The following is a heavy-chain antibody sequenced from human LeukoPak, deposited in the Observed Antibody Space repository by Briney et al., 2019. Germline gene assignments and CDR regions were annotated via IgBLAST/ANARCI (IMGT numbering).Heavy chain of an antibody. CDR3: ARHIRDGYNLDYFDY. Sequence: PSETLSLTCAVYGGSFSGYYWSWIRQPPGKGLEWIGEINHSGSTNYNPSLKSRVTISVDTSKNQFSLKLSSVTAADTAVYYCARHIRDGYNLDYFDYWGQGTLVTVSS. CDR1: GGSFSGYY. V-gene: IGHV4-34*01. J-gene: IGHJ4*02. D-gene: IGHD5-24*01. CDR2: INHSGST.